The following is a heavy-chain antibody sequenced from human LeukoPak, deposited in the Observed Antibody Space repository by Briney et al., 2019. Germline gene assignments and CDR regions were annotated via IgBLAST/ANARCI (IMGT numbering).Heavy chain of an antibody. CDR2: IKQDGSEK. CDR3: ARRGSYLYDSSGYYGY. D-gene: IGHD3-22*01. V-gene: IGHV3-7*01. J-gene: IGHJ4*02. Sequence: GGSLRLSCAASGFTFSTYWMTWVRQAPGKGLEWVANIKQDGSEKYYVDSVKGRFTISRDNAKNSLYLQMNSLGAEDTAVYYCARRGSYLYDSSGYYGYWGQGTLVTVSS. CDR1: GFTFSTYW.